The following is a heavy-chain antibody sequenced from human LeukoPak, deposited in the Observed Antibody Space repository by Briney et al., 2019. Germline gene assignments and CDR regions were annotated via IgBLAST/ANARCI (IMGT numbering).Heavy chain of an antibody. CDR2: ISNEERSD. CDR1: GISFTSSG. CDR3: AKDSILGMGVFEV. Sequence: GGSLRLSCVVSGISFTSSGMHWVRQAPGQGLEWVAAISNEERSDYYADAVKGRFTVSRDTAKNTLYLQMNSLRPEDTAMYFCAKDSILGMGVFEVWGRGTLVTVSS. J-gene: IGHJ2*01. V-gene: IGHV3-30*18. D-gene: IGHD7-27*01.